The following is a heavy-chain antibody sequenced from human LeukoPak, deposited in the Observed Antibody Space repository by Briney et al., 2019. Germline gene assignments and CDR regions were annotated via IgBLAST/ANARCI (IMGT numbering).Heavy chain of an antibody. D-gene: IGHD6-13*01. CDR1: GFTFSGHV. J-gene: IGHJ4*02. Sequence: GGSLRLSCAASGFTFSGHVMHWVRQAPGKGLDWVAVIWYGGSNKYYGDAVKGRFTISRDNSKNTLYLQMNSLRAEDTAVYYCARVAPIYSSSLYYLDSWGQGTLVTVSS. CDR3: ARVAPIYSSSLYYLDS. CDR2: IWYGGSNK. V-gene: IGHV3-33*01.